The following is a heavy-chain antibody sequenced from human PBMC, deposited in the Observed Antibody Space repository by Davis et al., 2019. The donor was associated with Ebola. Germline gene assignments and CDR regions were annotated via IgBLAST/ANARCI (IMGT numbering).Heavy chain of an antibody. Sequence: SETLSLTCTVSGGSISAYYWSWIRQPPGKGLEWIGDIYYSGSTNYNPSLKSRVTISVDTSKNHFSLKLSSVTATDTAVYYCARDYYARNGYFTYFDYWGQGILVTVSS. J-gene: IGHJ4*02. CDR3: ARDYYARNGYFTYFDY. CDR1: GGSISAYY. D-gene: IGHD3-10*02. CDR2: IYYSGST. V-gene: IGHV4-59*01.